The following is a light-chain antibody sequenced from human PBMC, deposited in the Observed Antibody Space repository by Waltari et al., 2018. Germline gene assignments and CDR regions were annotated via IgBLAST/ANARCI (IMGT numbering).Light chain of an antibody. V-gene: IGKV4-1*01. CDR3: QQFYSTPLT. CDR1: QSLFYSSTKKNS. CDR2: WAS. J-gene: IGKJ4*01. Sequence: DIVMTQSPDSLAVSLGERATINCTSSQSLFYSSTKKNSLTWYKQKPGQPPKLLIYWASARESGVPDRFSGSGSGTDFTLTISSLQAEDVAVYYCQQFYSTPLTFGGGTKVEIK.